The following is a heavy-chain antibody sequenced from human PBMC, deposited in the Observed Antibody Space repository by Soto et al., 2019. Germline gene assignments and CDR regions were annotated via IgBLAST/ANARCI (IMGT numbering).Heavy chain of an antibody. Sequence: QLQLQESGPGLVKPSETLSLTCTVSGGSISSSSYYWGWIRQPPGKGLEWIGSIYYSGSTYYNPSLKSRVTISVDTSKNQFSLKLSSVTAADTAVYYCARHIFRGVIHYWGQGTLVTVSS. J-gene: IGHJ4*02. V-gene: IGHV4-39*01. CDR1: GGSISSSSYY. CDR3: ARHIFRGVIHY. D-gene: IGHD3-10*01. CDR2: IYYSGST.